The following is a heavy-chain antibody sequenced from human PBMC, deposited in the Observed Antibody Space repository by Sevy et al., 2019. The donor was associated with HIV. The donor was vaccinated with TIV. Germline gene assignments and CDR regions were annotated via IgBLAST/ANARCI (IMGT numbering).Heavy chain of an antibody. Sequence: GGSLRLSCSASGFTFSSYAMHWVRQAPGKGLEYVSAISSNGGSTYYADSVKGRFTISRDNSKNTLYLQMSSLRAEDTAVHYCVKLSLITGTTGYFDYWGQGTLVTVSS. CDR3: VKLSLITGTTGYFDY. CDR1: GFTFSSYA. CDR2: ISSNGGST. D-gene: IGHD1-7*01. V-gene: IGHV3-64D*06. J-gene: IGHJ4*02.